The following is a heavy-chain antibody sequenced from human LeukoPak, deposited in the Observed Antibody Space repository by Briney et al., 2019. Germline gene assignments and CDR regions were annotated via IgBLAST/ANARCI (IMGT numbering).Heavy chain of an antibody. J-gene: IGHJ4*02. CDR2: IKSKTSGGTV. CDR3: WDYDNNASWDY. CDR1: GFIFTNAW. D-gene: IGHD3-16*01. Sequence: GGSLRLSCAASGFIFTNAWMRWVRQTPGRGLKWIGRIKSKTSGGTVDYAAPVKGRFTISRDDSKNMLYLQMNGLKTEDTGVYYCWDYDNNASWDYWGQGTLVTVSS. V-gene: IGHV3-15*01.